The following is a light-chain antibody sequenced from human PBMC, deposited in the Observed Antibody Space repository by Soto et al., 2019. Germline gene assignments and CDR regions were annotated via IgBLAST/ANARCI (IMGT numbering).Light chain of an antibody. CDR1: SSDVGGYNY. V-gene: IGLV2-14*01. CDR3: SSYTSSSTLYV. J-gene: IGLJ1*01. Sequence: QSVLTQPASVSGSPGQSTTISCTGTSSDVGGYNYVSWYQQHPGKAPKLMIYDVSNRPSGVSNRFSGSKSGNTASRTISGLQAEDEADYYCSSYTSSSTLYVFGTGTKVTVL. CDR2: DVS.